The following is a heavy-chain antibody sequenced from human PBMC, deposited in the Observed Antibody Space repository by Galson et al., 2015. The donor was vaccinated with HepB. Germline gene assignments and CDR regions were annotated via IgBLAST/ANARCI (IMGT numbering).Heavy chain of an antibody. V-gene: IGHV6-1*01. J-gene: IGHJ6*02. CDR1: GDRVSSNTVG. CDR3: TGVAHLGRGMNV. Sequence: CAISGDRVSSNTVGWNWIRQSPSRGLEWLGRTYYRAKWYSDYAVSVKSRITINADSSRNQFFLQLNSVIPEDTAVYYCTGVAHLGRGMNVWGQGTTVTVSS. D-gene: IGHD3-10*01. CDR2: TYYRAKWYS.